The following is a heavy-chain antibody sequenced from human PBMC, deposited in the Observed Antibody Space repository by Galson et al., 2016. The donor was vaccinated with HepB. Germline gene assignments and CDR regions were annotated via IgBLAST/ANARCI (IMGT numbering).Heavy chain of an antibody. CDR1: GFTFVDYD. Sequence: SLRLSCATSGFTFVDYDMSWVRQAPGKGLEWVSAISGSSATYYADSVKGRFTISRDNSKNTLFLQMNTLRAEDTAVYYCAKVREACSRTSCYHYYGTDVWGQGTTVTGSS. D-gene: IGHD2-2*01. V-gene: IGHV3-23*01. J-gene: IGHJ6*02. CDR2: ISGSSAT. CDR3: AKVREACSRTSCYHYYGTDV.